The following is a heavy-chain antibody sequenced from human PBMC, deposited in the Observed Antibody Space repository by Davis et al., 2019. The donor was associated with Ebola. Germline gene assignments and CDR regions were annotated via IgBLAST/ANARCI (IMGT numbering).Heavy chain of an antibody. CDR3: ARDPFDYGDY. V-gene: IGHV1-18*01. Sequence: ASVKVSCTASGYTFTSYGISWVRQAPGQRLEWLGWISTYNGNTDYAQRFQGRFTMTTDTSTSTAYMELRSLRSDDTAVYYCARDPFDYGDYWGQGTPVTVSS. J-gene: IGHJ4*02. D-gene: IGHD4/OR15-4a*01. CDR2: ISTYNGNT. CDR1: GYTFTSYG.